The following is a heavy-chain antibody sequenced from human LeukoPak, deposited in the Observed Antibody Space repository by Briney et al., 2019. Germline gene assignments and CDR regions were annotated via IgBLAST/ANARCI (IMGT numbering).Heavy chain of an antibody. CDR2: VSTNGDVT. CDR3: AKLSLSGRSQSADY. Sequence: PGGSLRLSCVASGLTFNSHSMSWVRQAPGMGLEWVSVVSTNGDVTFYADSVKGRFTISRDNSKNTLFLQMNSLRAEDTAVYYCAKLSLSGRSQSADYWGQGTLLTVSS. J-gene: IGHJ4*02. D-gene: IGHD3-10*01. V-gene: IGHV3-23*01. CDR1: GLTFNSHS.